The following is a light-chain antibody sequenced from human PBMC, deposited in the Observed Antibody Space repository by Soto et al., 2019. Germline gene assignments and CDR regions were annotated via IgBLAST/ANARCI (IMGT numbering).Light chain of an antibody. J-gene: IGLJ2*01. V-gene: IGLV1-51*01. Sequence: QSVLTQPPSVSAAPGQKVSISCSGSRSNVGKNFVSWYQHVPGKAPKLLIYDIQKRPSGIPDRFSASKSGTLATLDITGLQTGDEADYYCGTWDSSLTIGVIFGGGTKLTVL. CDR2: DIQ. CDR1: RSNVGKNF. CDR3: GTWDSSLTIGVI.